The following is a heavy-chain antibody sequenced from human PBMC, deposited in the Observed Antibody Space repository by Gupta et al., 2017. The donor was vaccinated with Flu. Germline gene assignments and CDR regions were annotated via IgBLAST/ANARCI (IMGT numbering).Heavy chain of an antibody. D-gene: IGHD4-17*01. CDR1: GYTFTDYS. Sequence: QVPLVQSGAEVKKPGASVTVSCKASGYTFTDYSIHWLRPAPGHGLEWMGRINPDSGGTIYAQKFQGRVTMMRDTSISTAYMDLRSLTSDDTALYYCAMTTTVNFDYWGSGTLVTVSS. CDR3: AMTTTVNFDY. V-gene: IGHV1-2*06. J-gene: IGHJ4*01. CDR2: INPDSGGT.